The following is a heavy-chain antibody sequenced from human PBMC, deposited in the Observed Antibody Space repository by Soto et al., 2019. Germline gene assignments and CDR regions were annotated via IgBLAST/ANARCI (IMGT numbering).Heavy chain of an antibody. Sequence: QVQLQESGPGLVKPSETLSLTCTVSGGSISSYYWSWIRQPPGKGLEWIGYIYYSGSTNYNPSLXRXAXIXIDTSKNQFSLKLSSVTAADTAVYYCARVWGYAFDYWGQGTLVTVSS. CDR2: IYYSGST. V-gene: IGHV4-59*01. CDR1: GGSISSYY. CDR3: ARVWGYAFDY. D-gene: IGHD3-16*01. J-gene: IGHJ4*02.